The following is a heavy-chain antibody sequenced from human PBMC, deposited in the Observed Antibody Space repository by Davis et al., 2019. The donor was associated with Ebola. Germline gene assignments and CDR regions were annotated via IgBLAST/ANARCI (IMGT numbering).Heavy chain of an antibody. CDR3: ARLYVLRGLGLGFDP. V-gene: IGHV4-39*01. CDR1: GGSIISSSSY. CDR2: IYYSGIT. Sequence: SETLSLTCTVSGGSIISSSSYWGWIRQPPRKGLEWIGSIYYSGITYYNPSLKSRVTISVDTSKNQFSLKLRSVTAADTAVYFCARLYVLRGLGLGFDPWGQGSLVTVSS. D-gene: IGHD3-3*01. J-gene: IGHJ5*02.